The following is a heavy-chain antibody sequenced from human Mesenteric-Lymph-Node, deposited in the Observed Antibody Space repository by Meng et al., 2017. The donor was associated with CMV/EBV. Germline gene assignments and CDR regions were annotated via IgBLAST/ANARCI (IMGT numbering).Heavy chain of an antibody. J-gene: IGHJ4*02. CDR2: IYYSGST. D-gene: IGHD2-15*01. V-gene: IGHV4-31*02. CDR3: ARDHGSRYCSGGSCQGIDY. CDR1: SCVYY. Sequence: SCVYYWSWMRQHPGKGLEWIGYIYYSGSTYYNPSLKSRVTISVDTSKNQFSLKLSSVTAADTAEYYCARDHGSRYCSGGSCQGIDYWGQGTLVTVSS.